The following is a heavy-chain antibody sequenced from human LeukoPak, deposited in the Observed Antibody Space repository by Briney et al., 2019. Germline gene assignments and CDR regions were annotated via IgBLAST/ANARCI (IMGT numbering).Heavy chain of an antibody. CDR3: ARGYYDSSGYYYVWDAFDY. J-gene: IGHJ4*02. Sequence: ASVKVSCKASGYTFTSYYMHWVRQAPGQGLEWVGIINPSGGSTSYAQKFQGRVTMTRDTSTSTVYMELSSLRSEDTAVYYCARGYYDSSGYYYVWDAFDYWGQGTLVTVSS. CDR2: INPSGGST. V-gene: IGHV1-46*01. D-gene: IGHD3-22*01. CDR1: GYTFTSYY.